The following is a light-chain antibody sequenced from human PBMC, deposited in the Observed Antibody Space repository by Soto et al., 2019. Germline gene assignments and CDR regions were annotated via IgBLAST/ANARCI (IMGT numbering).Light chain of an antibody. J-gene: IGKJ1*01. CDR1: QSITRNF. CDR2: GAS. CDR3: QRYGDGSSPWT. V-gene: IGKV3-20*01. Sequence: EIVLTQSPGTLSSSPGERATLSCRASQSITRNFLAWYQQKPGQAPRLLIYGASSRAIGIPDRFSGSESGADFTLTISRLEPEDLAVYYCQRYGDGSSPWTLGQGTKVEIK.